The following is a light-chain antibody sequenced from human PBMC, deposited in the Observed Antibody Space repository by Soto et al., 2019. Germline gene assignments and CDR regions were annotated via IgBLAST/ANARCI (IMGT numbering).Light chain of an antibody. Sequence: SVLPQPASVSGSPVQSITISFTGTSSDVGGYNYVSWYQQHPGKAPKLMIYEVSNRPSGVSNRFSGSKSGNTASLTISGLQAEDEADYYCSSYTSSSTYVFGTGTKVTVL. CDR3: SSYTSSSTYV. V-gene: IGLV2-14*01. CDR2: EVS. J-gene: IGLJ1*01. CDR1: SSDVGGYNY.